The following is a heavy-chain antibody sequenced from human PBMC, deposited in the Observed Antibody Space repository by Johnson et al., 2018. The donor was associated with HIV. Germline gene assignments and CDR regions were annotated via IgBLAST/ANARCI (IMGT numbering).Heavy chain of an antibody. D-gene: IGHD3-10*01. V-gene: IGHV3-11*01. CDR1: GFTLSYYY. CDR2: ISSSGSLT. Sequence: QVQLVESGGGLVKPGWSLRLSCAASGFTLSYYYMCWIRQAPGKGLEWLSYISSSGSLTYYADSVEGRFTISSDSAKNSLYLQMNSLRAEDTAVYYCARGPTRFAAFDIWGQGTMVTVSS. CDR3: ARGPTRFAAFDI. J-gene: IGHJ3*02.